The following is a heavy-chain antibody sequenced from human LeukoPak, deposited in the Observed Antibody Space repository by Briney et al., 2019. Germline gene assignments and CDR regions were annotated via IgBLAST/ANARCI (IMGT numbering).Heavy chain of an antibody. J-gene: IGHJ4*02. CDR3: ARLWGDSSGYYGFDF. Sequence: ASVTVSFKASGYTFTDYYMHWVRQAPGQGLEWMGWLNPHSGGTNYAQMFQGRVTMTRDTSISTAYMELSMLRSDDTAVYYCARLWGDSSGYYGFDFWGQGTLVTVSS. V-gene: IGHV1-2*02. CDR1: GYTFTDYY. D-gene: IGHD3-22*01. CDR2: LNPHSGGT.